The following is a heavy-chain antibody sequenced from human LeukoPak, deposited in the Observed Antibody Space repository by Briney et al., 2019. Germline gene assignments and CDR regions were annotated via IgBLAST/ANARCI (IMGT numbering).Heavy chain of an antibody. CDR3: ARGSAVAGTSWFDP. D-gene: IGHD6-13*01. J-gene: IGHJ5*02. Sequence: SETLSLTCTVSGGSVSSYYWSWIRQPPGKGLEWIGYIYYSGSTNYNPSLKSRVTISVDTSKNQFSLKLSSVTAADTAVYYCARGSAVAGTSWFDPWGQGTLVTVSS. CDR1: GGSVSSYY. CDR2: IYYSGST. V-gene: IGHV4-59*02.